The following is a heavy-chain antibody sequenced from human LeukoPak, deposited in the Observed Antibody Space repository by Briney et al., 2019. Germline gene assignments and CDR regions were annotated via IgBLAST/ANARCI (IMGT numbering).Heavy chain of an antibody. D-gene: IGHD3-22*01. CDR3: AKDAPNPDYYDSSGYDPFFDY. V-gene: IGHV3-33*06. J-gene: IGHJ4*02. CDR1: GFTFSSYG. CDR2: IWYDGSNK. Sequence: PGGSLRLSCAASGFTFSSYGMHWVRQAPGKGLEWVAVIWYDGSNKYYADSVKGRFTISRDNSKNTLYLQMNSLRAEDTAVYYCAKDAPNPDYYDSSGYDPFFDYRGQETLVTVSS.